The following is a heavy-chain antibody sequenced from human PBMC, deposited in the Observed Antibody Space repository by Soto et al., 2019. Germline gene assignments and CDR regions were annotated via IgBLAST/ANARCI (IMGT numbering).Heavy chain of an antibody. D-gene: IGHD3-22*01. CDR3: TTEPGIPYYYDSSGFSY. V-gene: IGHV3-15*01. CDR1: GFTFSNAW. CDR2: IKSKTDGGTT. J-gene: IGHJ4*02. Sequence: GGSLRLSCAASGFTFSNAWMSWVRQAPGKGLEWVGRIKSKTDGGTTDYAAPVKGRFTISRDDSKNTLYLQMNSLKTEDTAVYYCTTEPGIPYYYDSSGFSYWGQGTLVTVS.